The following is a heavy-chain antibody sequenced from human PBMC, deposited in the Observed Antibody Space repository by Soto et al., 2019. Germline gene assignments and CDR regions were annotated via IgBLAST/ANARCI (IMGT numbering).Heavy chain of an antibody. J-gene: IGHJ6*02. Sequence: QVQLQQWGAGLLKPSETLSLTCAVYGGSFSGYYWSWIRQPPGKGLEWIGEINHSGSTNYNPSLKSRVTISVDTSKDQVSLKLSSVTAADTAVYYCARGRNYLSLRSNYYGMDVWGQGTTVTVSS. CDR3: ARGRNYLSLRSNYYGMDV. CDR1: GGSFSGYY. CDR2: INHSGST. D-gene: IGHD3-10*01. V-gene: IGHV4-34*01.